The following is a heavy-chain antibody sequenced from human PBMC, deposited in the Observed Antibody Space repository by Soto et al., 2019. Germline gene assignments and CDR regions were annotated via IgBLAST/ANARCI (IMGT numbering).Heavy chain of an antibody. J-gene: IGHJ4*02. CDR3: ARGGTPIYY. D-gene: IGHD3-16*01. CDR1: GYTFTNFG. CDR2: ISAYNGNT. V-gene: IGHV1-18*01. Sequence: QVQLVQSGADVKKPGASVKVSCKASGYTFTNFGISWVRQAPGQGLEWMGWISAYNGNTNSAPNFQGRVTMTTDTSKSTAYMELRSLRSYDTAVSYCARGGTPIYYWGQGTLVTVSS.